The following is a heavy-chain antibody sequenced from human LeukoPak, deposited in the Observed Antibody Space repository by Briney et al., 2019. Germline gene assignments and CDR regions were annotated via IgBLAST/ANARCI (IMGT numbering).Heavy chain of an antibody. CDR3: ARGEMTTISYFDY. CDR2: ISPTSGYI. CDR1: GFTFRNYS. J-gene: IGHJ4*02. D-gene: IGHD5-24*01. Sequence: GGSLRLSCAASGFTFRNYSMHWVRQAPGKGLQWVSSISPTSGYIYYADSVEGRFTISRDNAKNSLYLQMNSLRAEDTAVYYCARGEMTTISYFDYWGQGTLVTVSS. V-gene: IGHV3-21*01.